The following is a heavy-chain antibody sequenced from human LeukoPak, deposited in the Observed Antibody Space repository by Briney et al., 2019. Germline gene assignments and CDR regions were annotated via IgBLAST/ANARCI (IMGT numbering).Heavy chain of an antibody. Sequence: PGGSLRLSCAASGFTFSNFGMHWVRQAPGKGLEWVAVISYDGNNKYYADSVKGRFTISRDNSKNTLYLQMNNLRADDTAVYYCVKKGQADDDGKPDWGQGTLVTVSS. J-gene: IGHJ4*02. CDR2: ISYDGNNK. CDR1: GFTFSNFG. CDR3: VKKGQADDDGKPD. D-gene: IGHD1-1*01. V-gene: IGHV3-30*18.